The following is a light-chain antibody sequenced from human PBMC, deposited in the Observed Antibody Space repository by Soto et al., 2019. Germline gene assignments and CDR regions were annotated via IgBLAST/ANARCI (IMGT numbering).Light chain of an antibody. CDR1: QEISNH. V-gene: IGKV1-16*02. CDR2: DAS. Sequence: DIQMPQSPSSLSASVGDRVTITCRASQEISNHLAWFQQKPGKPPKSLIYDASSLQSGLPSKFSGSGSGTDFTLTISSLQPEDFATYFCQQYHNYPVTFGGGTKVEIK. CDR3: QQYHNYPVT. J-gene: IGKJ4*01.